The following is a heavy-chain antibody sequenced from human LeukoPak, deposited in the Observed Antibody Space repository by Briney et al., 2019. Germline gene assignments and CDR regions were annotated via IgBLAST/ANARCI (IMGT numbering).Heavy chain of an antibody. CDR3: ARQVEDHGSGSYYY. V-gene: IGHV5-51*01. J-gene: IGHJ4*02. D-gene: IGHD3-10*01. CDR2: IYPGDSDT. Sequence: PGESLKISCKGSGYSFTSYWIGRVRQMPGKGLEWMGIIYPGDSDTRYSPSFQGQVTISVDKSISTAYLQWSSLKASDTAMYYCARQVEDHGSGSYYYWGQGTLVTVSS. CDR1: GYSFTSYW.